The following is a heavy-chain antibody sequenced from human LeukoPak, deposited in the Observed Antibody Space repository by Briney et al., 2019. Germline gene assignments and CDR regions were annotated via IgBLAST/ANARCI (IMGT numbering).Heavy chain of an antibody. J-gene: IGHJ5*02. V-gene: IGHV4-38-2*01. CDR3: ARGYYYGSGGRFDP. D-gene: IGHD3-10*01. CDR1: GYSISSGYY. CDR2: IYHSGST. Sequence: ASETLSLTCAVSGYSISSGYYWGWIRQPPGKGLEWIGSIYHSGSTYYNPSLKSRVTISVDTSKNQFSLKLSAVTAADTAVYYWARGYYYGSGGRFDPWGQGTLVTVSS.